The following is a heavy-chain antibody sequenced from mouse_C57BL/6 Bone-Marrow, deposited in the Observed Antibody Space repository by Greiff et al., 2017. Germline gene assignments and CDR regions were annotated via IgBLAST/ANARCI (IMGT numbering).Heavy chain of an antibody. CDR2: IDPSDSYT. CDR3: ARWGTTVPFAY. J-gene: IGHJ3*01. CDR1: GYTFTSYW. Sequence: QVQLQQPGAELVRPGTSVKLSCKASGYTFTSYWMHWVKQRPGQGLEWIGVIDPSDSYTNYNQKFKGKATLTVDTSSSTAYMQLSSLPSEDSAVYYCARWGTTVPFAYWGQGTLVTVSA. D-gene: IGHD1-1*01. V-gene: IGHV1-59*01.